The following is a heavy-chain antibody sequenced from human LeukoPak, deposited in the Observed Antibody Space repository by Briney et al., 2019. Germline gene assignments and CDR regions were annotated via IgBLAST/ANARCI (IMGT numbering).Heavy chain of an antibody. J-gene: IGHJ4*02. CDR3: ARLAVARGDY. Sequence: PSETLSLTSAVYGGSFSGYYWSWIRQPPGKGLEWIGEINHSGSTNYNPSLKSRVTISVDTSKNQFSLKLSSVTAADTAVYYCARLAVARGDYWGQGTLVTVSS. CDR2: INHSGST. D-gene: IGHD6-19*01. CDR1: GGSFSGYY. V-gene: IGHV4-34*01.